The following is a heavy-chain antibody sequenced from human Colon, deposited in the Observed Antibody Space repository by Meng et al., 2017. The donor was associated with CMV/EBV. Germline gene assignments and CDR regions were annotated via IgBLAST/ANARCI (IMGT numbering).Heavy chain of an antibody. J-gene: IGHJ6*02. Sequence: ASVKVSCKASGYTFTSYDINWVRQATGQGLEWMGWMNPNSGNTGYAQKFQGRVTMTRNTSISTAYMELSSLRSEDTAVYYCARGSSSTMFGDYYYGMDVWGQGTTVTVSS. CDR1: GYTFTSYD. CDR3: ARGSSSTMFGDYYYGMDV. V-gene: IGHV1-8*01. CDR2: MNPNSGNT. D-gene: IGHD3-3*01.